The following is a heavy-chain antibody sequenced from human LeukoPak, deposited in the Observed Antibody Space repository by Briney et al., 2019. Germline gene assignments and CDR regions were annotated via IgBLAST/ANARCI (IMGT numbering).Heavy chain of an antibody. CDR3: TRGTVTTAYFDY. CDR1: GGSMSSDY. CDR2: IYTSGTT. Sequence: SETLSLTCTVSGGSMSSDYWTWIRQPAGKGLEWIGRIYTSGTTNYNPSLKSRVTMSVDTSKNQFSLKVNSVTAADTAVYYCTRGTVTTAYFDYWGQGILVTVSS. V-gene: IGHV4-4*07. J-gene: IGHJ4*02. D-gene: IGHD4-17*01.